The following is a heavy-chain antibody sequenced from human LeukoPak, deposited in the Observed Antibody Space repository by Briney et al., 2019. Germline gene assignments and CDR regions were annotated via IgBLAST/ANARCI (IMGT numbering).Heavy chain of an antibody. D-gene: IGHD2-21*02. J-gene: IGHJ4*02. V-gene: IGHV1-2*02. Sequence: ASVKVSCKASGYTFAGFYPHWVRQAPGHGLEWMGWINPNSGGTNYAQKFQGRVTMTRDTSISTAYMELSRLRSDDTAVYYCARGTYCGGDCIGNWGQGTLVIVSS. CDR1: GYTFAGFY. CDR2: INPNSGGT. CDR3: ARGTYCGGDCIGN.